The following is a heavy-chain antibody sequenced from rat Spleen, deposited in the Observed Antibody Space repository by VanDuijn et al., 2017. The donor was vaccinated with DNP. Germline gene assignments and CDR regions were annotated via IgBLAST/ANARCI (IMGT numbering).Heavy chain of an antibody. CDR2: IKPNSNNYAT. Sequence: EVQVLESGGGLVQPGNSLKLSCATSGFTFSAAWMYWYRQFPEKRLEWVARIKPNSNNYATDYAESVKGRFTISRDDSKSSIYLQMNNLKEEDTAVYFCVWIHITGDYWGKGVMVTVSS. CDR3: VWIHITGDY. V-gene: IGHV6-6*01. J-gene: IGHJ2*01. CDR1: GFTFSAAW. D-gene: IGHD1-12*01.